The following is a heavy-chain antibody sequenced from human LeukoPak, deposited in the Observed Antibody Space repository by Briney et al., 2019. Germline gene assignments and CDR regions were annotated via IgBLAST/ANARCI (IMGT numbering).Heavy chain of an antibody. D-gene: IGHD2/OR15-2a*01. Sequence: GGSLRLSCAASGLTVSSSYMSWVRQAPGKGLEWVSIIYNDGSTYYADSMKGRFTISRDNSKNTLYLQVNSLRSEDTAMYYCARNILFAFDIWGQGTMVTVSS. CDR1: GLTVSSSY. CDR2: IYNDGST. J-gene: IGHJ3*02. CDR3: ARNILFAFDI. V-gene: IGHV3-53*01.